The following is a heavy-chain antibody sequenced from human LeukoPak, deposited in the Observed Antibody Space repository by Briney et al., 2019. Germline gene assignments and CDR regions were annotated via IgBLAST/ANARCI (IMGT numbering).Heavy chain of an antibody. V-gene: IGHV1-69*06. D-gene: IGHD3-16*02. J-gene: IGHJ3*02. CDR2: IIPMFGTA. Sequence: SVKVSCKASGGTFSSYAISWVRQAPGEGREWMGGIIPMFGTANYAQKFQGRVTITADKSTSTAYMELSSLRSEDTAVYYCARGFMDYVGGSYRYDVFDIWGQGTMVTVSS. CDR3: ARGFMDYVGGSYRYDVFDI. CDR1: GGTFSSYA.